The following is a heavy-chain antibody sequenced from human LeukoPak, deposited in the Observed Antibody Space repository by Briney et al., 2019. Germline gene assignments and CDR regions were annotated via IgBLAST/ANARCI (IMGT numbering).Heavy chain of an antibody. Sequence: QPGGSLRLSCAASGFTFSNYWMTWVRQAPGKGLEWVANIKQDGTEKYYVDSVKGRFTISRDNAENSLYLQMYSLRAEDTAVYYCTRDTGCPGGTCYSFYDYWGQGTLVTVSS. CDR2: IKQDGTEK. CDR1: GFTFSNYW. D-gene: IGHD2-15*01. J-gene: IGHJ4*02. V-gene: IGHV3-7*01. CDR3: TRDTGCPGGTCYSFYDY.